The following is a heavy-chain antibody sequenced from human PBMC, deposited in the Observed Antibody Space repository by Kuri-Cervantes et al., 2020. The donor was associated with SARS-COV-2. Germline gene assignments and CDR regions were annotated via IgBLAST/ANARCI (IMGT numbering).Heavy chain of an antibody. CDR2: IIPIFGIA. Sequence: SVKVSCKASGGTFSSYAISWVRQAPGQGLEWMGGIIPIFGIANYAQKFQGRVTMTRNTSISTAYMELSSLRSEDTAVYYCARVETSGRYYYYYYMDVWGKGTTVTVSS. CDR3: ARVETSGRYYYYYYMDV. V-gene: IGHV1-69*10. CDR1: GGTFSSYA. J-gene: IGHJ6*03. D-gene: IGHD5-12*01.